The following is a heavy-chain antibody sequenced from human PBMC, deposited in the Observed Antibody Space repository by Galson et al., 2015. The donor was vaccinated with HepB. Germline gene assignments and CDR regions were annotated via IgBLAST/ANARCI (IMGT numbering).Heavy chain of an antibody. D-gene: IGHD5-18*01. Sequence: SVKVSCKASGGTFSSYTISWVRQAPGQGLEWMGRIIPILGIANYAQKFQGRVTITADKSTSTAYMELSSLRSEDTAVYYCARDGGGNTAMVAYFDYWGQGTLVTVSS. CDR2: IIPILGIA. J-gene: IGHJ4*02. CDR3: ARDGGGNTAMVAYFDY. CDR1: GGTFSSYT. V-gene: IGHV1-69*04.